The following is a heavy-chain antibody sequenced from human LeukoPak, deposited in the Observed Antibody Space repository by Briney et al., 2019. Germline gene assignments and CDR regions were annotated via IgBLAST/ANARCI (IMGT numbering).Heavy chain of an antibody. Sequence: SAKVSCKASGGTFSSYAISWVRQAPGQGLEWMGGIIPIFGTANYAQKFQGRVTITADESTSTAYMELSSLRSEDTAVYYCARSYQPLLYAVDYWGQGTLVTVSS. CDR2: IIPIFGTA. CDR3: ARSYQPLLYAVDY. J-gene: IGHJ4*02. D-gene: IGHD2-2*02. CDR1: GGTFSSYA. V-gene: IGHV1-69*13.